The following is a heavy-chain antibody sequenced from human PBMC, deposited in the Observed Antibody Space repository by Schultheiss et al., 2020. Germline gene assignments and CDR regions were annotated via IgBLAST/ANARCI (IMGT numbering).Heavy chain of an antibody. CDR2: IYYSGST. Sequence: SATLSLTCAVYGGSFSGYYWSWIRQPPGKGLEWIGYIYYSGSTYYNPSLKSRVTISVDTSKNQFSLKLSSVTAADTAVYYCARSYSCSSTSCYNYYYYYMDVWGKGTTVTGSS. V-gene: IGHV4-34*01. CDR3: ARSYSCSSTSCYNYYYYYMDV. J-gene: IGHJ6*03. D-gene: IGHD2-2*02. CDR1: GGSFSGYY.